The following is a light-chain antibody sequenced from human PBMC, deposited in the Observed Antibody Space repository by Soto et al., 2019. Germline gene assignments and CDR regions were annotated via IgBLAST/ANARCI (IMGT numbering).Light chain of an antibody. J-gene: IGLJ1*01. CDR3: ISYTGSSTAYV. CDR2: GVS. CDR1: SSDVGAYNH. Sequence: QSALTQPASVSGSPGQSITISCTGTSSDVGAYNHVAWYQQHPGKAPKFMIYGVSNRPSGVSNRSSGSKSGNTASLTISGLQAEDEADYYCISYTGSSTAYVFGTGTKVTVL. V-gene: IGLV2-14*01.